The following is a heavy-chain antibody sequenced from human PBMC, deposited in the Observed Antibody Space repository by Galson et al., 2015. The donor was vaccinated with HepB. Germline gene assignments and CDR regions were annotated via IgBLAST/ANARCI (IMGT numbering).Heavy chain of an antibody. Sequence: SVKVSCKASGYTFTTYGISWVRQAPGQGLEWMGWISAYNGNTNYAHNLQGRVTMTTDTSTSTAYMELRSLRSDDAALYYCAIDSSGYYSDYWGQGTLVTVSS. V-gene: IGHV1-18*01. CDR2: ISAYNGNT. D-gene: IGHD3-22*01. J-gene: IGHJ4*02. CDR1: GYTFTTYG. CDR3: AIDSSGYYSDY.